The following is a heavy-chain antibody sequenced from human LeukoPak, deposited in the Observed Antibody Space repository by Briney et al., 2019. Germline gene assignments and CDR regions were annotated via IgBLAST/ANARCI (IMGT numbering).Heavy chain of an antibody. V-gene: IGHV3-23*01. Sequence: GGSLRLSCAASGFIFSDYAMSWVRQAPGKGLEWVSAISDSKRGGTTYYADSVKGRFTISRDTSKNTLYLQMSSLRVEDTAVYYCAKVPNYYDTTTYYGWGQGTLVAVSS. CDR3: AKVPNYYDTTTYYG. J-gene: IGHJ4*02. CDR2: ISDSKRGGTT. D-gene: IGHD3-22*01. CDR1: GFIFSDYA.